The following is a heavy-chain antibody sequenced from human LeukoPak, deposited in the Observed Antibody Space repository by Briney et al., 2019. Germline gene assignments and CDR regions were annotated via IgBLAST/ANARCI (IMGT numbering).Heavy chain of an antibody. CDR1: GFTVSSNY. CDR2: MYSDGSA. J-gene: IGHJ4*02. D-gene: IGHD1-1*01. V-gene: IGHV3-53*01. CDR3: ARTTAMTGIDYFDQ. Sequence: PGGSLRLSCAASGFTVSSNYMSWVRQAPGKGLEWVSVMYSDGSAYYADSVKGRFTISRDNSKNRLFLQMNSLRAEDTAVYFCARTTAMTGIDYFDQWGQGTLVTVS.